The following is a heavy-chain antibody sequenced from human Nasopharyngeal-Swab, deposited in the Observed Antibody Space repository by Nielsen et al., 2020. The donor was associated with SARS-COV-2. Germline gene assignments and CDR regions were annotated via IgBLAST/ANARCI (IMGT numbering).Heavy chain of an antibody. J-gene: IGHJ3*02. CDR1: GGSVSSGSYY. CDR3: ARARRRFLTIFGVVAAFDI. V-gene: IGHV4-61*01. Sequence: SETLSLTCTVSGGSVSSGSYYWSWIRQPPGKGLEWIGYIYYSGSTNYNPSLKSRVTISVDTSKNQFSLKLSSVTAADTAVYYCARARRRFLTIFGVVAAFDIWGQGTMVTVSS. CDR2: IYYSGST. D-gene: IGHD3-3*01.